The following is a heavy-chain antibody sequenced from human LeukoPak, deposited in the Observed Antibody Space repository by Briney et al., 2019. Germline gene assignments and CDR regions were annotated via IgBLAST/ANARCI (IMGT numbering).Heavy chain of an antibody. D-gene: IGHD3-10*01. CDR1: GYTLTELS. V-gene: IGHV1-24*01. J-gene: IGHJ4*02. Sequence: ASVKVSCKVSGYTLTELSMHWVRQAPGEGLEWMGGFDPEDGETIYAQKFQGRVTMTEDTSTDTAYMELSSLRSEDTAVYYCATPTYGSGSYLDYWGQGTLVTVSS. CDR2: FDPEDGET. CDR3: ATPTYGSGSYLDY.